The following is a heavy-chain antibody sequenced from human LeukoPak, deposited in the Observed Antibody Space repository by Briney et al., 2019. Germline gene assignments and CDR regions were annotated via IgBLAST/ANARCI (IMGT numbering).Heavy chain of an antibody. Sequence: GASVKVSCKASGGTFSSYAISWVRQAPGQGLEWMGGIIPIFGTANYAQKFQGRVTITADESTSTAYMELRSLRSEDTAVYYCAREDDIVVVPASPYGMDVWGKGTTVTVSS. CDR1: GGTFSSYA. V-gene: IGHV1-69*13. CDR3: AREDDIVVVPASPYGMDV. J-gene: IGHJ6*04. D-gene: IGHD2-2*01. CDR2: IIPIFGTA.